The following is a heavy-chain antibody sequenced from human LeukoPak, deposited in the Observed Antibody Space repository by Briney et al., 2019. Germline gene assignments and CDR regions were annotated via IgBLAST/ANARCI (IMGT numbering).Heavy chain of an antibody. J-gene: IGHJ4*02. CDR3: VRTASRIFGMQ. V-gene: IGHV3-11*04. D-gene: IGHD3-3*01. Sequence: GRSLRLSCAASGFSFSDHYTSWIRQAPGKGLEWVSYISRSGSTIYYADSVKGRFTISRDNAKNSLYLQMNSLRVEDTAVYYCVRTASRIFGMQWGQGTLVTVSS. CDR1: GFSFSDHY. CDR2: ISRSGSTI.